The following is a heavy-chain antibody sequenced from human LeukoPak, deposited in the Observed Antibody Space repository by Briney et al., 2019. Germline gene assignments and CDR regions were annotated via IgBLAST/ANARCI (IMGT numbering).Heavy chain of an antibody. CDR3: ARVPESIAARPALFFDY. Sequence: SETLSLTCTVSGGSISSYYWSWIRQPPGKGLEWIGYIYYSGSTNYNPSLKSRVTISVDTSKNQFSLKLSSVTAADTAVYYCARVPESIAARPALFFDYWGQGTLVTVSS. D-gene: IGHD6-6*01. V-gene: IGHV4-59*01. J-gene: IGHJ4*02. CDR1: GGSISSYY. CDR2: IYYSGST.